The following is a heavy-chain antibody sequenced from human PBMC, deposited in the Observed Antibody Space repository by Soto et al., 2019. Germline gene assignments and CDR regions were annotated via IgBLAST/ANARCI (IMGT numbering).Heavy chain of an antibody. CDR3: FGGNGGPQ. CDR1: DFTLRTSW. CDR2: IKPDGGAT. Sequence: QLVESGGDLVQPGGSLRLSCATSDFTLRTSWINWVRQAPGKGLEWVANIKPDGGATNYVDSVKGRFTISRDNVRNSASLQMNSLRVEDTAVYFCFGGNGGPQWGQGTLVTVSS. D-gene: IGHD3-16*01. J-gene: IGHJ4*02. V-gene: IGHV3-7*03.